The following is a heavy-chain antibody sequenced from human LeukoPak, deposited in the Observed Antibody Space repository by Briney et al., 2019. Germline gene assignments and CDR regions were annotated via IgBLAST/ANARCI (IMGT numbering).Heavy chain of an antibody. CDR2: ISYDGSNK. CDR3: ASGGMVTEGY. V-gene: IGHV3-30*03. CDR1: GFTFSSYG. J-gene: IGHJ4*02. D-gene: IGHD2-21*02. Sequence: GGSLRLSCAASGFTFSSYGMHWVRQAPGKGLEWVAVISYDGSNKYYADSVKGRFTISRDNSKNTLYLQMNSLRAEDTAVYYCASGGMVTEGYWGQGTLVTVSS.